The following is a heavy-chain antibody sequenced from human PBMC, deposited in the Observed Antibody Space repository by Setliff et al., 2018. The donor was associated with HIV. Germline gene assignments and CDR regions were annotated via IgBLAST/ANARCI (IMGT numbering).Heavy chain of an antibody. CDR2: VHYSGNT. CDR1: GVSMTNNY. V-gene: IGHV4-59*01. Sequence: SETLSLTCSVSGVSMTNNYWTWIRQSPGKGLEWIGYVHYSGNTRYNPSLKSRVTISVDTSNNQFSLKMNSVTAADTAVYYCASLGYCSSPNCYYQYFQHWGQGTLVTVSS. J-gene: IGHJ1*01. D-gene: IGHD2-2*01. CDR3: ASLGYCSSPNCYYQYFQH.